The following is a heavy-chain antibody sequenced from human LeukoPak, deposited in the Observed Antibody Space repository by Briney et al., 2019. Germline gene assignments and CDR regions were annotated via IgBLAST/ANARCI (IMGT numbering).Heavy chain of an antibody. CDR3: AKAVTIGRLDLDY. Sequence: GGSLRLSCAASGFTFDDYAMHWLRQAPGKGLEGVSGISWNSGSIGYADSVKGRFTISRDNAKNSLYLQMNSLRAEDMALYYCAKAVTIGRLDLDYWGQGTLVTVSS. V-gene: IGHV3-9*03. D-gene: IGHD4-17*01. CDR1: GFTFDDYA. J-gene: IGHJ4*02. CDR2: ISWNSGSI.